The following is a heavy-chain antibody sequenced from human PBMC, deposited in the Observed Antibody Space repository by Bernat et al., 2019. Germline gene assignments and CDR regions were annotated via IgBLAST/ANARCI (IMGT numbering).Heavy chain of an antibody. CDR1: GFTVTLYG. V-gene: IGHV3-30*18. CDR3: AKGENDYRGNPKFHHWYFDL. CDR2: TSTDGSNK. Sequence: QVHLVESGGGVVQPGKSLRLSCVVDGFTVTLYGIHWVRQAPGMGLEWVAVTSTDGSNKYYADSVKGRFTISRDNSKNTLYLYMNSLREEDTAVYYCAKGENDYRGNPKFHHWYFDLWGRGTLVTVSS. D-gene: IGHD4-23*01. J-gene: IGHJ2*01.